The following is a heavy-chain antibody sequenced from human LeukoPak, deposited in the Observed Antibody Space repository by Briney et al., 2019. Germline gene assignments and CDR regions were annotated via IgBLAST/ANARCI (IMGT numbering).Heavy chain of an antibody. V-gene: IGHV3-23*01. CDR2: ISGSGGST. Sequence: GGSLRLSCAASGFTFSSYAMSWVRQAPGKGLEWVSTISGSGGSTYYADSVKGRFTISRDNSKNTLYLQMNSLRAEDTAVYYCAKARGRADGKFDYWGQGTLVTVSS. J-gene: IGHJ4*02. D-gene: IGHD1-14*01. CDR3: AKARGRADGKFDY. CDR1: GFTFSSYA.